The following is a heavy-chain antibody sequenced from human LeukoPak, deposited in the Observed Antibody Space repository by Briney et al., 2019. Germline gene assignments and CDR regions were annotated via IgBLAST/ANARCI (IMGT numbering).Heavy chain of an antibody. CDR3: AKDWTPLGGFLYYMDV. V-gene: IGHV3-30*02. CDR1: GFLFSSYG. J-gene: IGHJ6*03. CDR2: IRSDESNK. Sequence: GGSLRVSCAASGFLFSSYGMHWVRQAPGKGLEWVAFIRSDESNKYYADSVKGRFTISRDNSKNTLYLQMNSLRAEDTALYYCAKDWTPLGGFLYYMDVWGKGTTVTISS. D-gene: IGHD2-15*01.